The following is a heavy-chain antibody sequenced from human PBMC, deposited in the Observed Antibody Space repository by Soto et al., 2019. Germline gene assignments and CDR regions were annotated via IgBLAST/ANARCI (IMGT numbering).Heavy chain of an antibody. J-gene: IGHJ4*02. Sequence: SETLSLTCTLSGGSISSSSYYWGWIRQPPGKGLVWIGSIYYSGSTYYNPSLKSRVTISVDTSKNQFSLKLSSVTAADTAVYYCARLFLRGYYDSSGLGPIVGYWGQGTLVTVSP. D-gene: IGHD3-22*01. CDR3: ARLFLRGYYDSSGLGPIVGY. V-gene: IGHV4-39*01. CDR2: IYYSGST. CDR1: GGSISSSSYY.